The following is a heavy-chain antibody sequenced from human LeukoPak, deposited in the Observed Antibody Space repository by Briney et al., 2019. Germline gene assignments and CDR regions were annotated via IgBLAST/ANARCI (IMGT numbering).Heavy chain of an antibody. Sequence: GGSLRLSCAASGFAFSSYSMNWVRQAPGKGLEWVSIISSSSSYIYYADSVKGRFTISRDNAKNALYLQMNSLRVEDTAVYYCARDGRCGGDCYASWGQGTLVTVSS. CDR1: GFAFSSYS. D-gene: IGHD2-21*02. CDR2: ISSSSSYI. CDR3: ARDGRCGGDCYAS. J-gene: IGHJ4*02. V-gene: IGHV3-21*01.